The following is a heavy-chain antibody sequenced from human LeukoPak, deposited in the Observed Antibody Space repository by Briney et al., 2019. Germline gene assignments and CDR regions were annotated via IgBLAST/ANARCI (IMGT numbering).Heavy chain of an antibody. Sequence: ASVKVSCKASGYTFSSYYMHWVRQAPGQGLEWMGIINPSGGSTSYAQKFQGRVTMTRDTSTSTVYMELSSLRSEDTAVYYCARVPTPRYCSGGSCYWFDPWGQGTLVTVSS. J-gene: IGHJ5*02. CDR2: INPSGGST. D-gene: IGHD2-15*01. V-gene: IGHV1-46*01. CDR1: GYTFSSYY. CDR3: ARVPTPRYCSGGSCYWFDP.